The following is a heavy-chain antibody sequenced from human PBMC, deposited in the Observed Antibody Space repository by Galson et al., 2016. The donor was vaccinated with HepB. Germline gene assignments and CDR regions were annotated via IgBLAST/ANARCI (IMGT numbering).Heavy chain of an antibody. CDR1: GGTFSFYV. Sequence: SVKVSCKASGGTFSFYVISWVRQAPGQGLEWMGGIVPFLGTSNYAQRFQGRVTITADKSTSTAYMELSGLRSGDTAVYYCAKSAGYYGSGYYYAMDVWGQGTTVTVSS. J-gene: IGHJ6*02. CDR3: AKSAGYYGSGYYYAMDV. D-gene: IGHD3-10*01. CDR2: IVPFLGTS. V-gene: IGHV1-69*06.